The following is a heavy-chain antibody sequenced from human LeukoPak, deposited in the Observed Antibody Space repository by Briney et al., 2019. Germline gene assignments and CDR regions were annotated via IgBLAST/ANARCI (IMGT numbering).Heavy chain of an antibody. J-gene: IGHJ2*01. CDR3: ARDSCSSGGCHYWYFDL. V-gene: IGHV1-2*02. D-gene: IGHD2-15*01. CDR1: GYAFTGCS. CDR2: INPNSGAT. Sequence: ASVNVSCKGSGYAFTGCSLDWKCHAHAQGQGRKGLINPNSGATNYAQKFQGRGTMTRATSISTASMELSSLKPDDTAVYYCARDSCSSGGCHYWYFDLWGRGTLVTVSS.